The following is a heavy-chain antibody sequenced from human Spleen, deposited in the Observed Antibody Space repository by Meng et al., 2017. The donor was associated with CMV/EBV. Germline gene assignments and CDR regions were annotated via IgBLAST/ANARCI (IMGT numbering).Heavy chain of an antibody. D-gene: IGHD7-27*01. CDR1: GLTFSSYE. CDR3: ARDRADWGTNDAFDI. V-gene: IGHV3-48*03. Sequence: GGSLRLSCAASGLTFSSYEMNWVRQAPGKGLEWVSYISSRGTTIYYADSVKGRFTISRDNAKNSLYLQMSSLRADDTAVYYCARDRADWGTNDAFDIWGQGTMVTVS. CDR2: ISSRGTTI. J-gene: IGHJ3*02.